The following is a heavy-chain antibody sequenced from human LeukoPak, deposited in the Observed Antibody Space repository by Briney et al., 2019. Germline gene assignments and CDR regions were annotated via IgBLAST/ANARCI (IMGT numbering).Heavy chain of an antibody. CDR1: GFTFDDYA. D-gene: IGHD2-2*01. CDR2: ISWNSGSI. V-gene: IGHV3-9*01. J-gene: IGHJ5*02. Sequence: HPGGSLRLSCAASGFTFDDYAMHWVRQAPGKGLEWVSGISWNSGSIGYADSVKGRFTISRDNAKNSLYLQMNSLRAEDTALYYCAKDVVPAARVNWFDPWGQGTLVTVSS. CDR3: AKDVVPAARVNWFDP.